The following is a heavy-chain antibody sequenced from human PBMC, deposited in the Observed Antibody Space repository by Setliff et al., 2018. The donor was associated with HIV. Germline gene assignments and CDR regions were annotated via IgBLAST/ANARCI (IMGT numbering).Heavy chain of an antibody. CDR1: GLTFSSYG. CDR3: AKDRDYGDNLLLLNWFDP. D-gene: IGHD4-17*01. CDR2: ILYDGSNK. V-gene: IGHV3-30*18. Sequence: PGGSLRLSCAASGLTFSSYGMHWVRQAPGKGLEWVAIILYDGSNKYYADSVKGRFTISRDNSKNTLYLQMNSLRGEDTAVYHCAKDRDYGDNLLLLNWFDPWGQGTLVTVSS. J-gene: IGHJ5*02.